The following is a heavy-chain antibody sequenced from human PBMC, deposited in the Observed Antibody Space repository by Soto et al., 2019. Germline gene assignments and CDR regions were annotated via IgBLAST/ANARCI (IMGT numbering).Heavy chain of an antibody. CDR2: ISDSGGSP. J-gene: IGHJ5*02. Sequence: VQLLESGGGLVQPGGSLRLSCAASGFTFSSYAMNWVRQTPGEGLEWVSGISDSGGSPYYADSVKGRFTISRDNSKITLYLQMDRLRAEDTGVYYCARYALGLSPWWYNWFDRWGQGTLVSVSS. V-gene: IGHV3-23*01. CDR3: ARYALGLSPWWYNWFDR. CDR1: GFTFSSYA. D-gene: IGHD2-8*02.